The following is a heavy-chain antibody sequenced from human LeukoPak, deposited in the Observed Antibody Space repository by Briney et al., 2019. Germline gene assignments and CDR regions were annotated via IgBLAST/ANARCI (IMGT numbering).Heavy chain of an antibody. D-gene: IGHD2-2*01. CDR3: ARPGYQLLLGAFQI. CDR2: IYYSGRT. V-gene: IGHV4-30-4*01. J-gene: IGHJ3*02. Sequence: PSETLSLTCTVSGGSISSDDYYWIWIRQPPGKGLECFGYIYYSGRTYYNPSLKRRVNISVDTPKNQFSLKLSSVTAADTPVYYCARPGYQLLLGAFQIWGQGTMVTVSS. CDR1: GGSISSDDYY.